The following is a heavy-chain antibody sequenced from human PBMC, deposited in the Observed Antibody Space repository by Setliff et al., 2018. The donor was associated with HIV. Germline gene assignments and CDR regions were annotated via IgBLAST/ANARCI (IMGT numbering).Heavy chain of an antibody. D-gene: IGHD6-13*01. V-gene: IGHV4-39*01. J-gene: IGHJ6*03. Sequence: SETLSLTCTVSGGSISSSSYYWGWIRQPPGKGLEWIGSIYDSGSTSYNPSLSSRLTISVDTSKNQVSLRLSSATAADTGIYYCARHRDPPGSSSWIYYYYYMDLWGEGTTVTVSS. CDR1: GGSISSSSYY. CDR3: ARHRDPPGSSSWIYYYYYMDL. CDR2: IYDSGST.